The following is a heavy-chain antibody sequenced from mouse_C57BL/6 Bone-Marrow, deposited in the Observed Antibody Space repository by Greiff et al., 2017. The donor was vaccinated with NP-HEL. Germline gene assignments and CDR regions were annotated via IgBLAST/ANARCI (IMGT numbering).Heavy chain of an antibody. Sequence: QVQLKESGAELARPGASVQLSCKASGYTFTSYGISWVKQRTGQGLEWIGEIYPRSGNTYYNAKFKGKATLTADKSSRTAYMELRSLTSEDAAVYFCARSGLDYWGQGTTLTVSS. CDR1: GYTFTSYG. CDR2: IYPRSGNT. D-gene: IGHD3-1*01. J-gene: IGHJ2*01. V-gene: IGHV1-81*01. CDR3: ARSGLDY.